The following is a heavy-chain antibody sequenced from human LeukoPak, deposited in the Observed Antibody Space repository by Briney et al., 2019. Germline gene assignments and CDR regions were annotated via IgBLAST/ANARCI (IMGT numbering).Heavy chain of an antibody. CDR2: ISSSSSYI. CDR1: GFTFSSYS. D-gene: IGHD1-26*01. J-gene: IGHJ4*02. V-gene: IGHV3-21*01. Sequence: GGSLRLSCAASGFTFSSYSMNWVRQAPGKGLEWVSSISSSSSYIYYADSVKGRFTISRDNSKNTLYLQMNSLRAEDTAVYYCAKDHSREGATYDYWGQGTLVTVSS. CDR3: AKDHSREGATYDY.